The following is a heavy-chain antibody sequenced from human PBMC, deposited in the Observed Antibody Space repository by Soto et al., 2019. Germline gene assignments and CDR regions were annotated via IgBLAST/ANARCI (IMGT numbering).Heavy chain of an antibody. CDR2: IYPGDSDT. J-gene: IGHJ4*02. CDR1: GYSFTSYW. V-gene: IGHV5-51*01. Sequence: GESLKISCKGSGYSFTSYWIGWVRQMPGKGLEWMGIIYPGDSDTRYSPSFQGQVTISADKSISTAYLQWSSLKASDTAMYYCARLGCSSTSCLYYFDYWGQGTLVTVSS. CDR3: ARLGCSSTSCLYYFDY. D-gene: IGHD2-2*01.